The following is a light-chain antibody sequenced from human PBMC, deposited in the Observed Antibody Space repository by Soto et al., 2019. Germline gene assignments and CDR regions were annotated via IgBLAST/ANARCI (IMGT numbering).Light chain of an antibody. CDR2: EGV. J-gene: IGLJ2*01. V-gene: IGLV2-23*01. Sequence: QSVLTQPASVSGSPGQSITISCTGTSSDVGGSGLVSWYQFHPGKAPKLLIFEGVKRPSGVSNRFSGSKSGSTASLTISGLQAEDEADYYCCSYAGRSTWDVVFGGGTKLTVL. CDR1: SSDVGGSGL. CDR3: CSYAGRSTWDVV.